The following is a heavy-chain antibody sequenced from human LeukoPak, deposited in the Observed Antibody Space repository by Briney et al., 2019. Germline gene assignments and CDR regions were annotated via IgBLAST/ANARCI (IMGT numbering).Heavy chain of an antibody. CDR3: VRVTGSIDY. V-gene: IGHV1-8*01. CDR1: GYTFTTYD. Sequence: ASVKVSCKASGYTFTTYDINWVRQATGQGLEWMGWMNPKSGYTGFAQNFQGRVTMTRDTSISTAYMELRSLRSEDTAVYYCVRVTGSIDYWGQGTLVTVSS. D-gene: IGHD1-26*01. J-gene: IGHJ4*02. CDR2: MNPKSGYT.